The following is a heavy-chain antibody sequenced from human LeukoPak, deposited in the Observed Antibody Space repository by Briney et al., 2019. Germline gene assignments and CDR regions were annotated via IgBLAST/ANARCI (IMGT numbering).Heavy chain of an antibody. CDR2: IYYSGST. Sequence: SETLSLTCTVSGGSISSSSYYWGWIRQPPGKGLEWIGSIYYSGSTYYNPSLKSRVTISVDTSKNQFSLKLSSVTAADTAVYYCAMGAMVLYYFDYWGQGTLVTVSS. J-gene: IGHJ4*02. V-gene: IGHV4-39*01. CDR3: AMGAMVLYYFDY. D-gene: IGHD5-18*01. CDR1: GGSISSSSYY.